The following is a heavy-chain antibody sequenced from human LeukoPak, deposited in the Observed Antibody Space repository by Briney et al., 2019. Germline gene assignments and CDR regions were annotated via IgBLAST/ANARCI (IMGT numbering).Heavy chain of an antibody. D-gene: IGHD6-13*01. V-gene: IGHV4-59*08. CDR2: IYYSGST. Sequence: PSETLSLTCTVSGGSISSYYWNWIRQPPGKGLQWIGYIYYSGSTNYNPSLKSRVTISVDTSKNQFSLKLSSVTAADTAMYYRARHDISSWTFDYWGQGTLVTVSS. CDR3: ARHDISSWTFDY. CDR1: GGSISSYY. J-gene: IGHJ4*02.